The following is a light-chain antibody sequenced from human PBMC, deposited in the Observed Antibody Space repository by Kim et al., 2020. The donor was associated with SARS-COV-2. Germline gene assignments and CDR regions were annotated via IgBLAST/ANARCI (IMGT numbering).Light chain of an antibody. J-gene: IGKJ5*01. CDR1: RRTTC. Sequence: PGERATLSCRACRRTTCLAWYRQRPGQALRLLIYGASSRAIGIPDRFSGSVSGTDFTLTISRLEPEDFGVYYCQQYGSSPPITFGQGTRLEIK. V-gene: IGKV3-20*01. CDR3: QQYGSSPPIT. CDR2: GAS.